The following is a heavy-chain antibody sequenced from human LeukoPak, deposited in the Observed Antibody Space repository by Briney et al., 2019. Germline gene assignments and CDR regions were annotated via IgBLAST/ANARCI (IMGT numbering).Heavy chain of an antibody. D-gene: IGHD1-1*01. V-gene: IGHV3-23*01. Sequence: GGSLRLSCAASGFTFSSYAMSWVRKAPGKGLEWVSTISGGGGRTWYADCVKGRFTISRDNSKNTVDVQLNSLRAEDTAVYYCAKFRGSERTVIDCWGQGTLVTVSS. CDR1: GFTFSSYA. CDR2: ISGGGGRT. CDR3: AKFRGSERTVIDC. J-gene: IGHJ4*02.